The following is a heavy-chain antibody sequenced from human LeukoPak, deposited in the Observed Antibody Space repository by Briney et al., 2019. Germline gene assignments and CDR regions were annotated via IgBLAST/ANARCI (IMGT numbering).Heavy chain of an antibody. J-gene: IGHJ5*02. V-gene: IGHV3-74*03. CDR3: ERDYGA. D-gene: IGHD4/OR15-4a*01. CDR2: INSDGSAT. Sequence: GGSLRLSCEASGFTFSRYWMHSVRQAPGKGLMWVSRINSDGSATTYADFLKGRFTISRDNAKNTVYLQMNSLRVDDTAIYYCERDYGAWGQGTLVTVSP. CDR1: GFTFSRYW.